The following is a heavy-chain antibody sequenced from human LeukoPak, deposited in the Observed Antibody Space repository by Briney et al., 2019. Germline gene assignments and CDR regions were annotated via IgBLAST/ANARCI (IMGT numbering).Heavy chain of an antibody. D-gene: IGHD4-17*01. Sequence: GGSLRLSCAASGFTFSKSWMNWVRQAPGKGPEWVANTNQDETEENYVDSVKGRFTIFRDNAKNSLYLQMHSLRAEDTAVYSCARGTVTAPDYWGQGTLVTVSS. V-gene: IGHV3-7*05. J-gene: IGHJ4*02. CDR1: GFTFSKSW. CDR3: ARGTVTAPDY. CDR2: TNQDETEE.